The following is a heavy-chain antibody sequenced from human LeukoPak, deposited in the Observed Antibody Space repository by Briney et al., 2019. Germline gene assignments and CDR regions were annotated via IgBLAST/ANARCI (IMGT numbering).Heavy chain of an antibody. CDR1: GFTFSSYS. J-gene: IGHJ5*02. V-gene: IGHV3-21*01. CDR2: ISSSSSYI. D-gene: IGHD4-23*01. CDR3: ARDGAAVVTPINWFDP. Sequence: PGGSLRLSCAASGFTFSSYSMNWVRQAPGKGLEWVSSISSSSSYIYYADSVKGRFTISRDNAKNSLYLQMNSLRAEDTAVYYCARDGAAVVTPINWFDPWGQGTLVTVSS.